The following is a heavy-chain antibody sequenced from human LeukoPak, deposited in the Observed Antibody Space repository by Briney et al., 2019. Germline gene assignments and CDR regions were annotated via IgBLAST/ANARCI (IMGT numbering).Heavy chain of an antibody. V-gene: IGHV1-18*01. J-gene: IGHJ4*02. CDR1: GYSFTSYG. CDR2: ISAYKGNT. Sequence: ASVKVSCKASGYSFTSYGISWARQAPGQGLEWMGWISAYKGNTNYAQKLQGRVTMTTDTSTSTAYMELRSLRSDDTAVYYCARDTYYYDSSGFDYWGQGTLVTVSS. CDR3: ARDTYYYDSSGFDY. D-gene: IGHD3-22*01.